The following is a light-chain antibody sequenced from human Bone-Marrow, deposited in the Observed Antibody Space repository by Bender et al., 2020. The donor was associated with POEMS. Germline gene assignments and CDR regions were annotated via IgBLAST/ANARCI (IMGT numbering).Light chain of an antibody. CDR2: SSH. V-gene: IGLV1-44*01. Sequence: QSVLTQPPSASGTPGQRVTISCSGGSSNIGAHAVNWYQHLPGTAPKLLIYSSHRRPSEVPDRFSASRSGTSAPLAISGLQSEDEADYYCAVWDDSLNGWVFGGGTKLTVL. CDR1: SSNIGAHA. J-gene: IGLJ3*02. CDR3: AVWDDSLNGWV.